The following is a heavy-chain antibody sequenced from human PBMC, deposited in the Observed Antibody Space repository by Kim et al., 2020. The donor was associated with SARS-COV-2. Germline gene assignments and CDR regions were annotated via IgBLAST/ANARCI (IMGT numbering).Heavy chain of an antibody. J-gene: IGHJ4*02. CDR3: ARSPLWSTYYFDY. CDR1: GFSFRTFT. Sequence: GGSLRLSCATSGFSFRTFTMNWVRQAPGKGLEWVSSITSGSNIYNTDSVKGRFTISRDNAKNSLYLQMNSLRAEDTAVYYCARSPLWSTYYFDYWGQGTLVTVSS. V-gene: IGHV3-21*04. D-gene: IGHD3-10*01. CDR2: ITSGSNI.